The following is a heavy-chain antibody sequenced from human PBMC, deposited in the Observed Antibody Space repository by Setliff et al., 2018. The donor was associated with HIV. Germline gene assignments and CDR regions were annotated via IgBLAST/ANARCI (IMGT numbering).Heavy chain of an antibody. CDR3: AREGITGTTLHPY. Sequence: LSLTCTVSGGSISSNSYHWGWIRQPPGKGLEWISYISSSGSTTYYADSVKGRFTISRDNTKNSLYLQMNGLRVEDTGVYYCAREGITGTTLHPYWGQGTLVTVSS. D-gene: IGHD1-7*01. CDR1: GGSISSNSYH. J-gene: IGHJ4*02. V-gene: IGHV3-11*04. CDR2: ISSSGSTT.